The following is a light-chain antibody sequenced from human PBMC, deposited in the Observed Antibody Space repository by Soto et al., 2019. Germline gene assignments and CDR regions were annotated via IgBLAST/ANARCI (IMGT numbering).Light chain of an antibody. CDR1: SSDVGGYDY. CDR2: DVR. CDR3: RSYTSSSTYV. Sequence: QSVLTQPASVSGSPGQSITISCTGTSSDVGGYDYVSWYQQHPGKAPKLLIYDVRDRPSGVSNRFSGSKSGNTASLTISGLQADDEADFYCRSYTSSSTYVFGTGTKVTVL. J-gene: IGLJ1*01. V-gene: IGLV2-14*03.